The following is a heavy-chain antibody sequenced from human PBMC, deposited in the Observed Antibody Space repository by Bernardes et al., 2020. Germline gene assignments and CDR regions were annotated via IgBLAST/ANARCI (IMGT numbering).Heavy chain of an antibody. V-gene: IGHV3-23*01. J-gene: IGHJ4*02. CDR1: GFTFSSYA. Sequence: GGSLRLSCAASGFTFSSYAMSCVRQAPGKGLEWVSAISGSGGSTYYADSVKGRFTISRDNSKNTLYLQMNSLRAEDTAVYYCAKDTLKYATTTVTTRVGYWGQGTLVTVSS. CDR3: AKDTLKYATTTVTTRVGY. CDR2: ISGSGGST. D-gene: IGHD4-17*01.